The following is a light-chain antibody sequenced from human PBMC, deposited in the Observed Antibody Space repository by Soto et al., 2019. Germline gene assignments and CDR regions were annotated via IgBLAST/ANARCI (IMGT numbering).Light chain of an antibody. CDR3: TSFSTGSSYVI. CDR1: SSDVGNYKY. Sequence: QSVLTQPASVSGSPGQSITISCTGTSSDVGNYKYVSWYQEHPGKAPRLIIYQVTNRPSGVSNRFSGSKSGNTASLTISGLQAEDEADYYCTSFSTGSSYVIFGGGTKVTVL. J-gene: IGLJ2*01. V-gene: IGLV2-14*01. CDR2: QVT.